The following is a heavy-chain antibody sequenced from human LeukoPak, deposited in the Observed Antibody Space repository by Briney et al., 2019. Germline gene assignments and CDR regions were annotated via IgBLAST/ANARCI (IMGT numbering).Heavy chain of an antibody. D-gene: IGHD6-19*01. CDR3: ARDGGWHRFDY. Sequence: GNSLRLSCAASGFTYNNYGMHWVRQAPEKGLEWVANINEDGSQKYYLGSVTGRFTISRDNAKNSLYLQMNSLSAEDTAMYYCARDGGWHRFDYWGQGTLVIVSS. V-gene: IGHV3-7*03. CDR1: GFTYNNYG. J-gene: IGHJ4*02. CDR2: INEDGSQK.